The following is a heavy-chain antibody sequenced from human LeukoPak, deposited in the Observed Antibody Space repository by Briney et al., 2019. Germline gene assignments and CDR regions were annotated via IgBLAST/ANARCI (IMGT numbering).Heavy chain of an antibody. J-gene: IGHJ6*02. CDR1: GASISSYY. V-gene: IGHV4-59*01. Sequence: PSETLSLTCTVSGASISSYYWSWIRQPPGKGLEWIGYIYYSGSTNYNPSLKSRVTISVDTSKNQFSLKLSSVTAADTAVYYCATGGYSYGYAKYYYYGMDVWGQGTTVTVSS. D-gene: IGHD5-18*01. CDR2: IYYSGST. CDR3: ATGGYSYGYAKYYYYGMDV.